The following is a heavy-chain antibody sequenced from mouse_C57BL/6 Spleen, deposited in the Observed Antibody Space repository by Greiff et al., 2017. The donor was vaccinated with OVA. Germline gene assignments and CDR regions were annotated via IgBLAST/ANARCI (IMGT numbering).Heavy chain of an antibody. CDR3: ARSPTMITTRASYYAMDY. D-gene: IGHD2-4*01. Sequence: QVQLQQPGAELVMPGASVKLSCKASGYTFTSYWMHWVKQRPGQGLEWIGEIDPSDSYTNYNQKFKGKSTLTVDKSSSTAYMQLSSLTSEDSAVYYCARSPTMITTRASYYAMDYWGQGTSVTVSS. V-gene: IGHV1-69*01. CDR1: GYTFTSYW. J-gene: IGHJ4*01. CDR2: IDPSDSYT.